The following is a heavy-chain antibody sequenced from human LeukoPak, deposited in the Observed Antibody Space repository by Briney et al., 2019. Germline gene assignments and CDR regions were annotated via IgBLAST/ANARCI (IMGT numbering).Heavy chain of an antibody. D-gene: IGHD6-13*01. CDR1: GFTFSDSF. V-gene: IGHV3-72*01. Sequence: GGSLRLSCAASGFTFSDSFMSWVRQAPGKGLEWVGRSRNKADSYTAEYAASVKGRFTISRDESKNSLYLQISSVETEDAAVYYCATSSWYRLAYWGQGSLVTVSS. J-gene: IGHJ4*02. CDR3: ATSSWYRLAY. CDR2: SRNKADSYTA.